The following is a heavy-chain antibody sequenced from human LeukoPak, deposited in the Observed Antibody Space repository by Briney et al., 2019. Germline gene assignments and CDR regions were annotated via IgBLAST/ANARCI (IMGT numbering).Heavy chain of an antibody. CDR1: GGSISRSNW. CDR3: ARDGTYSGYYFDY. J-gene: IGHJ4*02. V-gene: IGHV4-4*02. Sequence: PSETLSLTCAVSGGSISRSNWWSWVRQPPGKGLEWIGEIYQTGNTYYNPSLKSRVTISVDNSKNQFSLKLSSVTAADTAVYYCARDGTYSGYYFDYWGQGMLITVSS. CDR2: IYQTGNT. D-gene: IGHD5-12*01.